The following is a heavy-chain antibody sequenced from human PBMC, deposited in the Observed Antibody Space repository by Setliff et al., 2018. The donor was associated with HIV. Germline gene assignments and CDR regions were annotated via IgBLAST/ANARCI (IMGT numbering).Heavy chain of an antibody. V-gene: IGHV4-38-2*01. D-gene: IGHD6-13*01. CDR1: GYSIRSGYY. CDR2: IYHSGST. J-gene: IGHJ4*02. Sequence: TSETLSLTCAVSGYSIRSGYYWGWIRQPPRKGLEWIGSIYHSGSTYYNPSLKSRVSISVDTSKNQFSLKLSSVTAADTAVYYCARVASDSSSWHFDYWGQGTLVTVS. CDR3: ARVASDSSSWHFDY.